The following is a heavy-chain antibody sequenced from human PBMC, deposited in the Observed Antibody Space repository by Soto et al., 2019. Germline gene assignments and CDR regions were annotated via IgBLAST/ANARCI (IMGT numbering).Heavy chain of an antibody. Sequence: PGGSLRLSCTASGFTFSNYSMNWVRQAPGKGLEWVSSISSDSSYIYYADSVKGRFTISRDNAKNSLSLQMNSLRAEDTAVYFCARDPIPVPMYFFDYCGQGSLVTVSS. V-gene: IGHV3-21*01. CDR1: GFTFSNYS. J-gene: IGHJ4*02. CDR3: ARDPIPVPMYFFDY. D-gene: IGHD6-19*01. CDR2: ISSDSSYI.